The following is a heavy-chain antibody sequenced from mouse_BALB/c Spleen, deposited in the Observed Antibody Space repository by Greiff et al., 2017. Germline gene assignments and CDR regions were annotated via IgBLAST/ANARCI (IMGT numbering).Heavy chain of an antibody. CDR1: GFSLTDYG. CDR2: IWGGGST. D-gene: IGHD1-1*01. J-gene: IGHJ4*01. V-gene: IGHV2-6-5*01. CDR3: AKHDYYGSSYAMDY. Sequence: VKLVESGPGLVAPSQSLSITCTVSGFSLTDYGVSWIRQPPGKGLEWLGVIWGGGSTYYNSALKSRLSISKDNSKSQVFLKMNSLQTDDTAMYYCAKHDYYGSSYAMDYWGQGTSVTVSS.